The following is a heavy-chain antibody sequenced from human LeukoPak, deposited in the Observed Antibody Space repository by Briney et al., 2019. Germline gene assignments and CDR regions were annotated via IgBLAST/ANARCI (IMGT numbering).Heavy chain of an antibody. D-gene: IGHD4-17*01. CDR3: AKSAPTVTTGY. CDR1: GDSVSNNTAA. CDR2: TYYRSKWSN. Sequence: SQTLSLTCAIYGDSVSNNTAAWNWLMQCPARGLEWLGRTYYRSKWSNNYAISLKRRISVTPDTSKNQFSLQLNSVTPEDTAVYYCAKSAPTVTTGYWGQGTLVTVSS. J-gene: IGHJ4*02. V-gene: IGHV6-1*01.